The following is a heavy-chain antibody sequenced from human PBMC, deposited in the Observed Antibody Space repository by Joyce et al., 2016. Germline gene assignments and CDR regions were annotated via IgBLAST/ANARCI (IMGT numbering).Heavy chain of an antibody. D-gene: IGHD4-11*01. V-gene: IGHV4-61*02. CDR1: GDSVSSGSYS. Sequence: QVQLQESGPGLVKPSQTLSLTCTVSGDSVSSGSYSWSWIWQPAGKGLEWIGRIYASGTTNYNPSLKRRLTISVDTSKNQISLQLTSVTAADTAVYYCAREVNWFDPWGQGTLVTVSS. CDR2: IYASGTT. J-gene: IGHJ5*02. CDR3: AREVNWFDP.